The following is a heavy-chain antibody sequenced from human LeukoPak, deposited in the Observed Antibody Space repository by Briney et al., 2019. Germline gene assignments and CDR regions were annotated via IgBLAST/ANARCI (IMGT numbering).Heavy chain of an antibody. D-gene: IGHD6-19*01. J-gene: IGHJ4*02. CDR1: GYTFTAFH. Sequence: ASVKVSCKASGYTFTAFHMHWLRRAPGQGLEWMGWINPNTGATNYPQKFQGRVTMTTDTSISTAYMELSSLRSDDTAFYYCARGEVDTSGWDCFHFWGQGALVTVSS. CDR2: INPNTGAT. V-gene: IGHV1-2*02. CDR3: ARGEVDTSGWDCFHF.